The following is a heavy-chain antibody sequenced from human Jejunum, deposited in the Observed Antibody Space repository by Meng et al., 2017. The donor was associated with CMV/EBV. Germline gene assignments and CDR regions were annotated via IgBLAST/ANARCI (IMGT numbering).Heavy chain of an antibody. J-gene: IGHJ4*02. CDR1: RFTCRNYA. V-gene: IGHV3-23*01. CDR2: IGASGGST. Sequence: SCAAPRFTCRNYAMSWVRQTPGKGLEWVSGIGASGGSTYYADSVRGRFTISRDNTNNMLYLQMHSLRADDSALYYCARGAPWTDYDYWGQGTLVTVSS. D-gene: IGHD3/OR15-3a*01. CDR3: ARGAPWTDYDY.